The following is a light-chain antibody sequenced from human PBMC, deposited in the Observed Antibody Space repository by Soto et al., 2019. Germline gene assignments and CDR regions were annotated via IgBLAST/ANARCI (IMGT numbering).Light chain of an antibody. V-gene: IGKV2-24*01. CDR2: KIF. J-gene: IGKJ1*01. CDR1: QSLAHSDGNTY. CDR3: MQATQFPWT. Sequence: DIVMTQTPLSSPVTLGQPASISCRSSQSLAHSDGNTYLSWLQQRPGQPPRLLIDKIFNRFSGVPDRFSGRTEETDFTLKISRVEAEDVGIYYCMQATQFPWTFGQGTKAEIK.